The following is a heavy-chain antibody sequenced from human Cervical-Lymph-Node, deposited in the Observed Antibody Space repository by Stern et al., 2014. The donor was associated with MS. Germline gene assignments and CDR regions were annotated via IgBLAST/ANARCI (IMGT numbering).Heavy chain of an antibody. V-gene: IGHV1-18*01. J-gene: IGHJ3*02. CDR1: GDILSTYG. CDR2: ISAYNPNG. Sequence: QVQLVQSGGEVKKPGASVKVSCKASGDILSTYGVSWVRQAPGQGLEWVGWISAYNPNGNYAQRIQGRVSMTTDTSTTTAYMELRSLRSDDTAVYYCASRSRVATLDDAFDIWGQGTMVTVSS. CDR3: ASRSRVATLDDAFDI. D-gene: IGHD1-26*01.